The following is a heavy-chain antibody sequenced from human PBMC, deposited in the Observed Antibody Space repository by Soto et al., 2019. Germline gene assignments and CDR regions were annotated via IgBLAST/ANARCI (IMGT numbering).Heavy chain of an antibody. V-gene: IGHV3-74*01. CDR2: INSDGSST. CDR3: ARDSTFSPPYYGMDV. J-gene: IGHJ6*02. Sequence: LRLSCAASGFTFSSYWMHWVRQAPGKGLVWVSRINSDGSSTSYADSVKGRFTISRDNAKNTLYLQMNSLRAEDTAVYYCARDSTFSPPYYGMDVWGQGTTVTVSS. CDR1: GFTFSSYW. D-gene: IGHD3-3*02.